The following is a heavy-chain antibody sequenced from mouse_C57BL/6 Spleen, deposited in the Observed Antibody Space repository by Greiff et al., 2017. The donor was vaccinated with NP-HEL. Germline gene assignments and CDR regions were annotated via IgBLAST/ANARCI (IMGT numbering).Heavy chain of an antibody. D-gene: IGHD1-1*01. CDR1: GYTFTSYW. J-gene: IGHJ4*01. Sequence: VQLQQPGAELVKPGASVKMSCKASGYTFTSYWITWVKQRPGQGLEWIGDIYPGSGSTNYNEKFKSKATLTVDTSSSTAYMQLSSLTSEDSAVYYCARPLDYYGSSYERDYYAMDYWGQGTSVTVSS. V-gene: IGHV1-55*01. CDR3: ARPLDYYGSSYERDYYAMDY. CDR2: IYPGSGST.